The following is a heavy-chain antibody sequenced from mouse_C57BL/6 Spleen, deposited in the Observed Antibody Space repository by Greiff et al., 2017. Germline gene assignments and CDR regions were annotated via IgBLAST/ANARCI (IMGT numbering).Heavy chain of an antibody. CDR1: GYTFTSYW. CDR3: ARGNGYFPWFDY. J-gene: IGHJ3*01. V-gene: IGHV1-55*01. D-gene: IGHD2-3*01. CDR2: IYPGSGST. Sequence: VQLQESGAELVKPGASVKMSCKASGYTFTSYWITWVKQRPGQGLEWIGDIYPGSGSTNYNEKFKSKATLTVDTSSSTAYMQLSSLTSEDSAVYYCARGNGYFPWFDYWGQGTLVTVSA.